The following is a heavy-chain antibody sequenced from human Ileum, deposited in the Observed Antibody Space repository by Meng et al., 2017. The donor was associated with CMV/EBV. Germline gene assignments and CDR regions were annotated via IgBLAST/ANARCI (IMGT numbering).Heavy chain of an antibody. J-gene: IGHJ4*02. D-gene: IGHD1-26*01. V-gene: IGHV2-5*02. CDR1: GFSPSTSGEG. CDR2: IYRGDDK. Sequence: QTPSKESGSSLVKPTQTLTLDCSFSGFSPSTSGEGVGWIRQPPGKPLEWLALIYRGDDKRYSPSLNSRLTIAKDTSKNEVVLTLTNMGPIDTGTYYCAHFVGGYYPSRPDYWGQGTLVTVSS. CDR3: AHFVGGYYPSRPDY.